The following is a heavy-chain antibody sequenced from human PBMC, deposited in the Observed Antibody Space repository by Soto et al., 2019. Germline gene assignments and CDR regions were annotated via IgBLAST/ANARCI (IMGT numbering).Heavy chain of an antibody. D-gene: IGHD6-13*01. Sequence: QLQLQESGSGLVKPSQTLSLTCAVSGGSISSGGYSWSWIRQPPGKGLEWIGYIYHSGSTYYNPSLKSRVTISVDRSKNQFSLKPSSVTAADTAVYYCARGGQQLVLDNWFDPWGQGTLVTVSS. CDR1: GGSISSGGYS. V-gene: IGHV4-30-2*01. CDR3: ARGGQQLVLDNWFDP. J-gene: IGHJ5*02. CDR2: IYHSGST.